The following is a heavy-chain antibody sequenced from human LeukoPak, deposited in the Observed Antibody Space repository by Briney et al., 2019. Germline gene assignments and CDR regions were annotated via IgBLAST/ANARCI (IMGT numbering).Heavy chain of an antibody. D-gene: IGHD3-10*01. J-gene: IGHJ5*02. CDR2: INHSGST. Sequence: SETLSLTCAVYGGSFSGYYWSWLRQPPGKGLEWIGEINHSGSTNYNPSLKSRVTISVDTSKNQFSLKLSSVTAADTAVYYCARRRRITMVRGVPGWFDPWGQGTLVTVSS. CDR3: ARRRRITMVRGVPGWFDP. CDR1: GGSFSGYY. V-gene: IGHV4-34*01.